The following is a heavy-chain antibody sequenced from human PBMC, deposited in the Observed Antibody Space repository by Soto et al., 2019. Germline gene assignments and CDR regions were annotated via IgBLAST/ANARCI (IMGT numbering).Heavy chain of an antibody. D-gene: IGHD2-2*03. Sequence: QVQLEQSGDEVKKPGASVKVSCKASGYIFCNYGIAWVRQAPGQGLEWLGWISPWAGNTFYATKVQGRLTLTTVTPPRTPFTDLARMPSTHPAVYYCATVDISVPTTPPALWRQGTTVTVSS. CDR2: ISPWAGNT. V-gene: IGHV1-18*01. J-gene: IGHJ6*02. CDR1: GYIFCNYG. CDR3: ATVDISVPTTPPAL.